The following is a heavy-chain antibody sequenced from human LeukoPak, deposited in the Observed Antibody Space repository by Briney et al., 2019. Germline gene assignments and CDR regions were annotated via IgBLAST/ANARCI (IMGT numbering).Heavy chain of an antibody. CDR2: IIPILGIA. CDR1: GGTLSRYA. V-gene: IGHV1-69*04. Sequence: GASVKDSCKASGGTLSRYAISWGRQAPGQRREWMGRIIPILGIANYAQKLQGRLRIPAGKSPSPAYMELSSLRSEDTAVYYCARDRGGYYYDSPPGVPLDYWGQGTLATVPP. J-gene: IGHJ4*02. CDR3: ARDRGGYYYDSPPGVPLDY. D-gene: IGHD3-22*01.